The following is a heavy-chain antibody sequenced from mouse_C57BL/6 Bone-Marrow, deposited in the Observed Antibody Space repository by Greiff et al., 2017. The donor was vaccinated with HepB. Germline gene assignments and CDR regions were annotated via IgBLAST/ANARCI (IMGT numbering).Heavy chain of an antibody. D-gene: IGHD1-1*01. CDR1: YTFSRRVH. V-gene: IGHV1-87*01. Sequence: QVHVKQSGPELARPWASVKISCQAFYTFSRRVHFAIRDTNYWMQWVKQRPGQGLEWIGAIYPGNGDTSYNQKFKGKATLTADKSSSTAYMQLSSLTSEDSAVYYCASHYYGSRRYFDVWGTGTTVTVSS. CDR2: GQGLEWIG. CDR3: SEDSAVYYCASHYYGSRRYFDV. J-gene: IGHJ1*03.